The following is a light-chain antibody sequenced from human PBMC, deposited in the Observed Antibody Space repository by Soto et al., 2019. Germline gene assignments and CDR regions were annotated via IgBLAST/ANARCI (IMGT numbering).Light chain of an antibody. CDR1: QSGSSN. V-gene: IGKV3-15*01. CDR2: GTY. Sequence: ELVMPQSQATLSVSPGGSSILSCRASQSGSSNLAWYQQKPGQANRLLIYGTYIRATGIPARFSGSGSGTEFTLTISGLQSEDFAVYYCQQYSKWPLTVGQGKRLEI. CDR3: QQYSKWPLT. J-gene: IGKJ5*01.